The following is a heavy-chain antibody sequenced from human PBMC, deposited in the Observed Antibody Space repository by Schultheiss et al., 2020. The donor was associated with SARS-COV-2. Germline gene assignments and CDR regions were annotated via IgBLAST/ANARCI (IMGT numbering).Heavy chain of an antibody. D-gene: IGHD5-12*01. CDR1: GGSISSGGYY. Sequence: SETLSLTCTVSGGSISSGGYYWSWIRQPPGKGLEWIGYIYYSGSTNYNPSLKSRVTISVDTSKNQFSLKLSSVTAADTAVYYCARGWGYDKYFAYWGQGTLVTVSS. V-gene: IGHV4-61*08. CDR2: IYYSGST. J-gene: IGHJ4*02. CDR3: ARGWGYDKYFAY.